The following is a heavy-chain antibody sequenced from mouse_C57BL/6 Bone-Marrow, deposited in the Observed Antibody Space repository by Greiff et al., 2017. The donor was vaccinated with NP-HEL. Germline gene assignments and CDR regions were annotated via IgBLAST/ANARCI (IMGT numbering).Heavy chain of an antibody. Sequence: EVQLKESGGGLVQPGGSLKLSCAASGFTFSDYYMYWVRQTPEKRLEWVAYISNGGGSTYYPDTVKGRFTISRDNAKNTLYLQMSRLKSEDTAMYYCARGWDVAYWGQGTLVTVSA. CDR1: GFTFSDYY. V-gene: IGHV5-12*01. CDR2: ISNGGGST. J-gene: IGHJ3*01. CDR3: ARGWDVAY. D-gene: IGHD4-1*01.